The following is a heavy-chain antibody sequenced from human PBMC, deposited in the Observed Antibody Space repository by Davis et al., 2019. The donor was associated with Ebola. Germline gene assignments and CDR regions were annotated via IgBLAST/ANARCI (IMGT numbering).Heavy chain of an antibody. J-gene: IGHJ4*02. CDR2: INHSGST. V-gene: IGHV4-34*01. CDR1: GGSFSGDF. CDR3: ARVSYYYDSSGYHMGGFDY. Sequence: MPSETLSLTCGVYGGSFSGDFWSWIRQPPGKGLQWIGEINHSGSTNYNPSLKSRVTISVDTSKNQFSLKLSSVTAADTAVYYCARVSYYYDSSGYHMGGFDYWGQGTLVTVSS. D-gene: IGHD3-22*01.